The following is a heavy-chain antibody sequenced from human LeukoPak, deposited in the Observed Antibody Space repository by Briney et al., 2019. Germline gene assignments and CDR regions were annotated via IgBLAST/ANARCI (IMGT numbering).Heavy chain of an antibody. V-gene: IGHV4-39*07. CDR3: ARDSKSTADAFDI. CDR2: IYYSGST. CDR1: GGSISSSSYY. Sequence: SETLSLTCTVSGGSISSSSYYWGWIRQPPGKGLEWIGSIYYSGSTYYNPSLKGRATISVDKSKNQLSLKVISVTAADTAMYYCARDSKSTADAFDIWGQGTMVTVSS. D-gene: IGHD5/OR15-5a*01. J-gene: IGHJ3*02.